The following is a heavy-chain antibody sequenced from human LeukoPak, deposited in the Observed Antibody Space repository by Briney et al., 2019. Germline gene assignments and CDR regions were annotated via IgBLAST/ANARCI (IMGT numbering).Heavy chain of an antibody. D-gene: IGHD3-22*01. Sequence: PGGSLRLSCAASGYTFSSYSINWVRQAPGKGLEWVSSISVRSNYIYYADSVRGRFTISRDDARDSLYLQMNSLRAEDTAVYYCVRLRRNSDTSGYYYYYDFWGQGTLVTVSP. CDR3: VRLRRNSDTSGYYYYYDF. V-gene: IGHV3-21*01. CDR1: GYTFSSYS. J-gene: IGHJ4*02. CDR2: ISVRSNYI.